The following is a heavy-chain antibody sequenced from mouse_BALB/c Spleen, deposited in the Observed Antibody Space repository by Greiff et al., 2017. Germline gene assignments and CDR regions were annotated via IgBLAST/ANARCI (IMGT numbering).Heavy chain of an antibody. D-gene: IGHD1-1*01. CDR1: GFTFSDYY. CDR3: ARDYGSSRAMDY. V-gene: IGHV5-4*02. J-gene: IGHJ4*01. CDR2: ISDGGSYT. Sequence: EVHLVESGGDLVKPGGSLKLSCAASGFTFSDYYMYWVRQTPEKRLEWVATISDGGSYTYYPDSVKGRFTISRDNAKNNLYLQMSSLKSEDTAMYYCARDYGSSRAMDYWGQGTSVTVSS.